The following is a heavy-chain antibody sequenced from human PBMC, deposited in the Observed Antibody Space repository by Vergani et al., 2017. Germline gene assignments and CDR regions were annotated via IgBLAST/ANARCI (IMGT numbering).Heavy chain of an antibody. J-gene: IGHJ4*02. CDR1: GGSFSGYY. V-gene: IGHV4-34*01. D-gene: IGHD3-10*01. CDR3: ARGRPRYYYGSGSLPNLDY. Sequence: QVQLQQWGAGLLKPSETLSLTCAVYGGSFSGYYWSWIRQPPGKGLEWIGEINHSGSTNYNPSLKSRVTISVDTSKNQFSLKLSSVTAADTAVYYCARGRPRYYYGSGSLPNLDYWGQGTLVTVSS. CDR2: INHSGST.